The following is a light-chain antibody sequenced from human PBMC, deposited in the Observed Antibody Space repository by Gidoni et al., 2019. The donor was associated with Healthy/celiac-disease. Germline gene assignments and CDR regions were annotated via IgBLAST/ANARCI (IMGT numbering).Light chain of an antibody. CDR2: TAS. CDR1: QSISSW. Sequence: KMTKSPSTLSASVGDRVTITCRDSQSISSWLDWYQQKPGKAPKLLIYTASSFESGVPSRFSGSGSGTEFTLTISSLQPDDFATYYCQQYNSYSQTFGQGTKVEIK. CDR3: QQYNSYSQT. V-gene: IGKV1-5*03. J-gene: IGKJ1*01.